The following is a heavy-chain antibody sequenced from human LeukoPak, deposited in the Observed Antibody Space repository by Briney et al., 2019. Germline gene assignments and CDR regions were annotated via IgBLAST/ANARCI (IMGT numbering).Heavy chain of an antibody. Sequence: GASVKVSCKASGYTFTGYYMHWVRQAPGQGLEWMGWINPNSGGTNYAQKFQGRVTMTRDTSISTAYMELSRLRSDDTAVYYCARGLRGLTPGGNDYWVQGTLVTVSS. J-gene: IGHJ4*02. CDR1: GYTFTGYY. V-gene: IGHV1-2*02. CDR3: ARGLRGLTPGGNDY. D-gene: IGHD4-23*01. CDR2: INPNSGGT.